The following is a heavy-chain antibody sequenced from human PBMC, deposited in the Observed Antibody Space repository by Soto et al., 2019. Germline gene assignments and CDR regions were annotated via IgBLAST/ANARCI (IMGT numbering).Heavy chain of an antibody. D-gene: IGHD6-13*01. Sequence: QVQLVQSGAEEKKPGASVKVSCKASGYTFTSYAMHWVRQAPGQRLEWMGWINAGNGNTKYSQKFQGRVTITRDTSASTAYMELSSLRSEDTAVYYCARGQQLAIPYNWFDPWGQGTLVTVSS. CDR3: ARGQQLAIPYNWFDP. CDR2: INAGNGNT. J-gene: IGHJ5*02. CDR1: GYTFTSYA. V-gene: IGHV1-3*05.